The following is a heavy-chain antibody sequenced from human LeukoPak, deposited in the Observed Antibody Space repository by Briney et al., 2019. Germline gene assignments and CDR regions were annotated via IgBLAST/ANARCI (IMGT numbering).Heavy chain of an antibody. D-gene: IGHD3-3*01. V-gene: IGHV4-59*08. CDR1: GDSITSYY. CDR3: ARHKVGGNFDS. J-gene: IGHJ4*02. CDR2: VYHNGGT. Sequence: SETPSLTCTVSGDSITSYYWSWIRQPPGKTLEWIGYVYHNGGTNYNPSLRSRVSMSVAASKTQFSLTMKSVTAADTALYYCARHKVGGNFDSWGQGILVIV.